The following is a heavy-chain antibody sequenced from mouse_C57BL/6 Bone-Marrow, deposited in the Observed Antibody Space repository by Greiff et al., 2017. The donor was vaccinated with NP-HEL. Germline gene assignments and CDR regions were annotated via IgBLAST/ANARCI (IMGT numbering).Heavy chain of an antibody. D-gene: IGHD1-1*01. J-gene: IGHJ1*03. CDR1: GYTFTSYW. Sequence: QVQLQQPGAELVKPGASVKLSCKASGYTFTSYWMHWVKQRPGRGLEWIGRIDPNSGRTKYNEKFKSKATLTVDKPSSTAYMQLSSLTSEDSAVYYCARWGGSSSYWYFDVWGTGTTVTVSS. CDR2: IDPNSGRT. CDR3: ARWGGSSSYWYFDV. V-gene: IGHV1-72*01.